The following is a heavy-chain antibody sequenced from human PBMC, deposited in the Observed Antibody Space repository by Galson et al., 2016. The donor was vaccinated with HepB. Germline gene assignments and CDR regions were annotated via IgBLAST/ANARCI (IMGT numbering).Heavy chain of an antibody. Sequence: SLRLSCAASGFTFSIHSMSWVRQAPGKGLEWVASINYESGNIYYADSMKGRFTISRDNARNSLYLQMDSLRAEDTAVYYCARGISRDRWYIIDYWGQGILVTVSS. CDR1: GFTFSIHS. CDR3: ARGISRDRWYIIDY. V-gene: IGHV3-21*01. CDR2: INYESGNI. J-gene: IGHJ4*02. D-gene: IGHD6-13*01.